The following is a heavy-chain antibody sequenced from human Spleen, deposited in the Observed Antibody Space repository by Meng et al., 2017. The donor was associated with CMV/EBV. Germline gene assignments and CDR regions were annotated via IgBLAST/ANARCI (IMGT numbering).Heavy chain of an antibody. V-gene: IGHV4-39*01. CDR3: ARGQKGYFDL. Sequence: PQLQGSGPGLVRPSGALSLTCRVSGGSISTSGSYWGWIRQPPGKGLEWIGSIGHSGFTYYTPSLKSRVTVSIDTSRNQFSLWLTSVTAADTAVYYCARGQKGYFDLWGRGALVTVSS. J-gene: IGHJ2*01. CDR2: IGHSGFT. CDR1: GGSISTSGSY.